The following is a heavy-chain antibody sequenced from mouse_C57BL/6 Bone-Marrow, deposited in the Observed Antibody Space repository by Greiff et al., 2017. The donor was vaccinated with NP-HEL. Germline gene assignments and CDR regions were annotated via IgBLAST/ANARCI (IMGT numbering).Heavy chain of an antibody. V-gene: IGHV5-9-1*02. J-gene: IGHJ4*01. CDR2: ISSGGDCI. Sequence: EVQGVESGEGLVKPGGSLKLSCAASGFTFSSYAMSWVRQTPEKRLEWVAYISSGGDCIYYADTVKGRFTISRDNARNTLYLQMSSLKSEDTAMYYWTPLYDGYLMDYWGQGTSVTVSS. CDR3: TPLYDGYLMDY. D-gene: IGHD2-3*01. CDR1: GFTFSSYA.